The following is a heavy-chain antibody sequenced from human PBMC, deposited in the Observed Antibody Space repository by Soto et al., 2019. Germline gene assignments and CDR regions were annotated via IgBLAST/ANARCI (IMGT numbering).Heavy chain of an antibody. CDR3: VVRWV. CDR1: GFTVSGNY. D-gene: IGHD2-21*01. Sequence: EVQLVETGGGLIQPGGSLRLSCAASGFTVSGNYMSWVRQAPGKGLEWVSFIYSGGGTYYADSVKGRFTISRDNSKNTLHLQKNSLRIGDPAVYFCVVRWVWGPGTLVTVSS. V-gene: IGHV3-53*02. J-gene: IGHJ4*02. CDR2: IYSGGGT.